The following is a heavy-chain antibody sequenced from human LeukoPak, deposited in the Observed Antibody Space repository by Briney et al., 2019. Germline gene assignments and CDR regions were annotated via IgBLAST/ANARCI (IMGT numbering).Heavy chain of an antibody. CDR2: ISYDGSNR. D-gene: IGHD3-10*01. V-gene: IGHV3-30*18. Sequence: GGSLRLSCAASGFTFSSYAMSWVRQAPGKGLEWVAVISYDGSNRYYADSVKGRFTISRDNSKNTLYLQMNSLRAEDTAVYYCAKSGTMVRGVIIKNDAFDIWGQGTMVTVSS. J-gene: IGHJ3*02. CDR1: GFTFSSYA. CDR3: AKSGTMVRGVIIKNDAFDI.